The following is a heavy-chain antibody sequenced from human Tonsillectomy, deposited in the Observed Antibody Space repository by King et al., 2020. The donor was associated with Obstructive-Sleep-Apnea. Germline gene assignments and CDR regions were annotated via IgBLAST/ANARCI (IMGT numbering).Heavy chain of an antibody. CDR1: GFTFTSYG. J-gene: IGHJ4*02. Sequence: QLVQSGAEVKKPGASVKVSCKTSGFTFTSYGISWVRQAPGQGLEWMGWISGYNSKTTYAQKFQGRVTLTTDTSTTTVYMELSSLRSDDTAIYYCARDVRSWTEDYWGQGTLVTVSS. D-gene: IGHD6-13*01. V-gene: IGHV1-18*01. CDR2: ISGYNSKT. CDR3: ARDVRSWTEDY.